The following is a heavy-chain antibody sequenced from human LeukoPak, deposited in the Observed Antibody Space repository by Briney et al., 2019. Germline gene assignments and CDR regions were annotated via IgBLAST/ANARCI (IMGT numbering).Heavy chain of an antibody. CDR2: IYYSGTT. D-gene: IGHD3-10*01. J-gene: IGHJ5*02. Sequence: SETLSLTCTVSGGSINNYYWSWIRQPPGKGLEWIGCIYYSGTTNYNPSLKSRVTISVGTSKNQFSLKLSSLTAADTAVYYCAREESMVRGASWFDPWGQGTLVTVSS. V-gene: IGHV4-59*01. CDR1: GGSINNYY. CDR3: AREESMVRGASWFDP.